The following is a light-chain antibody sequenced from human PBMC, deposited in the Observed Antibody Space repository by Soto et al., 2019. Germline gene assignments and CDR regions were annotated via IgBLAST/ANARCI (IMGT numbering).Light chain of an antibody. CDR1: QSVSRSY. V-gene: IGKV3-15*01. Sequence: DIVLTQSPGTLSLTPGERATLSCRASQSVSRSYLAWYHQKPGQVPRLLIYGASTRATGIPARFSGSGSGTDFTLTISSLQAADFAVYHCQHYNNWPITFGQGTRLEIK. J-gene: IGKJ5*01. CDR2: GAS. CDR3: QHYNNWPIT.